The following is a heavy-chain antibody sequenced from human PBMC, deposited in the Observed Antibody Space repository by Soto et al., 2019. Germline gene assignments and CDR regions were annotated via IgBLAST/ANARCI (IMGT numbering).Heavy chain of an antibody. V-gene: IGHV3-30*18. J-gene: IGHJ6*02. CDR2: ISYDGSDK. CDR3: TKRINVQRFLEWSSEMEV. CDR1: GFTFSIYG. Sequence: QVQLVESGGGVVQPGRSLRLSCAASGFTFSIYGMHWVRQAPGKGLAWVAAISYDGSDKYYGDSVKGRFTISRDNSKNTLYLQMISLRTEYTAVYYCTKRINVQRFLEWSSEMEVWGRGTTVAVSS. D-gene: IGHD3-3*01.